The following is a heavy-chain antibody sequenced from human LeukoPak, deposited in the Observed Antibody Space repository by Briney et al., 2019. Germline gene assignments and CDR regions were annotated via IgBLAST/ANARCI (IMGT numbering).Heavy chain of an antibody. CDR1: GFTFSSYS. Sequence: GGSLRLSCAASGFTFSSYSMNWVRQAPGRGLEWVASITSSSSYIYYADSVKGRFTISRDNAKNSLYLQMNSLRAEDTAVYYCARVFRSGWAAEYFQHWGQGTLVTVSS. D-gene: IGHD6-19*01. J-gene: IGHJ1*01. CDR2: ITSSSSYI. V-gene: IGHV3-21*01. CDR3: ARVFRSGWAAEYFQH.